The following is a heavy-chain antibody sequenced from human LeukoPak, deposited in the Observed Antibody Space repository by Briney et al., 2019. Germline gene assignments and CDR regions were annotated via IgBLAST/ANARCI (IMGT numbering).Heavy chain of an antibody. CDR2: ISRTSEYI. D-gene: IGHD3-16*01. Sequence: GGSLRLSCAASGFSFSIYFMTWVRQAPGKGLEWVSSISRTSEYIHYADSVRGRFAISRDNAKNSVYLQMNSLRAEETAVYFCAGGGDFDYWGQGILVTVSA. CDR3: AGGGDFDY. V-gene: IGHV3-21*01. CDR1: GFSFSIYF. J-gene: IGHJ4*02.